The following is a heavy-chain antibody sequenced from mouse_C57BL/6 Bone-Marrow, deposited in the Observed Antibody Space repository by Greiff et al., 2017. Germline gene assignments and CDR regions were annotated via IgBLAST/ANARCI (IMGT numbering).Heavy chain of an antibody. CDR2: IYPSDSET. J-gene: IGHJ2*01. CDR3: ARGDDYLYDFDY. D-gene: IGHD2-4*01. CDR1: GYTFTSYW. V-gene: IGHV1-61*01. Sequence: QVQLQQPGAELVRPGSSVKLSCKASGYTFTSYWMDWVKQRPGQGLEWIGNIYPSDSETHYNQKFKDKATLTVVRSSSTAYMQLSSLTSEDSAVYYCARGDDYLYDFDYWGQGTTLTVSS.